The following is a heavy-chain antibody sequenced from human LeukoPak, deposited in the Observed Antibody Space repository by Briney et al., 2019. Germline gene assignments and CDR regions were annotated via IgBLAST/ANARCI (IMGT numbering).Heavy chain of an antibody. J-gene: IGHJ4*02. CDR3: ARDSRRYSGSYNDY. CDR1: GFTFINYW. D-gene: IGHD1-26*01. V-gene: IGHV3-7*01. CDR2: INQDGSVK. Sequence: PGGSLRLSCAASGFTFINYWMSWVRQAPGKGLEWVANINQDGSVKYYMDSVEGRFTVSRDNAKNSLYLQMNSLRAEDTAVYYCARDSRRYSGSYNDYWGQGTLVTVSS.